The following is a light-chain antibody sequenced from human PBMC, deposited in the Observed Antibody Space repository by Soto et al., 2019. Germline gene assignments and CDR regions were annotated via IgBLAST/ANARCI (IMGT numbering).Light chain of an antibody. V-gene: IGLV2-23*03. CDR1: SSDVGSYNF. Sequence: QSVLTQPASVSGSPGQSITISCTGTSSDVGSYNFVSWYQQHPGKAPKLMIYEGSTRPSGVSNRFSGSKSGNTASLTISGLQAEDEADYYCCSYARSSTFWVFGGGTKLTVL. J-gene: IGLJ3*02. CDR2: EGS. CDR3: CSYARSSTFWV.